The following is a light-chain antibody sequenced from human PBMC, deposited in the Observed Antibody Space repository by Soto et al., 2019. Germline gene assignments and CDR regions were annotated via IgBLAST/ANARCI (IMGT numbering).Light chain of an antibody. CDR2: DSS. V-gene: IGKV3-15*01. Sequence: EIRMTQSPAILSVSPWESATLSCRASQSVSSHVVWYQQKPGQAPRLLISDSSTRATGIPARFSGSGSGTEFTLTISSLQSDDSAVYYCQQFGDWPSFGLGTKVEI. J-gene: IGKJ1*01. CDR3: QQFGDWPS. CDR1: QSVSSH.